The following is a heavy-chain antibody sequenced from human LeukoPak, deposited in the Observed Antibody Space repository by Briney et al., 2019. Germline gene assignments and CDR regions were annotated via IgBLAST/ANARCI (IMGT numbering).Heavy chain of an antibody. CDR2: ISYDGSNK. CDR1: GFTFSSYA. Sequence: GGSLRLSCAASGFTFSSYAMSWVRQAPGKGLEWVAVISYDGSNKYYADSVKGRFTISRDNSKNTLYLQMNSLRAEDTAVYYCSREYFDWSRNYYYGMDVWGQGTTVTVSS. J-gene: IGHJ6*02. D-gene: IGHD3-9*01. CDR3: SREYFDWSRNYYYGMDV. V-gene: IGHV3-30*03.